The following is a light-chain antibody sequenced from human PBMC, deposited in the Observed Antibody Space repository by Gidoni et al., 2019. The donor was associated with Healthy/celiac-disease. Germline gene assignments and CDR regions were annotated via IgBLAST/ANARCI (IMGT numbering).Light chain of an antibody. CDR3: QSADSSGTYRV. V-gene: IGLV3-25*03. Sequence: SYELTQPPSGAVYPGQTARITCSGDALPKQYAYWYQQKPGQAPVLVRSKDSERPSGIPERFSGSSSGTTVTLTISGVQAEDEADYYCQSADSSGTYRVFGGGTKLTVL. J-gene: IGLJ2*01. CDR1: ALPKQY. CDR2: KDS.